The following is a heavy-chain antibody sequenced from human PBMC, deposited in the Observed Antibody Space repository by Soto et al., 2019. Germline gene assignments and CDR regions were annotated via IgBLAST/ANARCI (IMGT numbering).Heavy chain of an antibody. J-gene: IGHJ4*02. V-gene: IGHV4-4*02. D-gene: IGHD2-8*02. CDR2: IYHSGSI. CDR3: DRAARGYWCFDD. CDR1: GGFISSNNW. Sequence: SETLSLTCAVSGGFISSNNWWSWVRQPPGKGLEWIGEIYHSGSINYNPSLNSRVTISVDKSKNHFSLNLISVTAADTAVYYWDRAARGYWCFDDWGQGTLVTVSS.